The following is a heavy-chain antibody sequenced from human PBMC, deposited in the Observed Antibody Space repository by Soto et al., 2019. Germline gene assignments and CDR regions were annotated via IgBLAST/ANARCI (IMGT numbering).Heavy chain of an antibody. D-gene: IGHD4-4*01. J-gene: IGHJ6*04. V-gene: IGHV3-33*07. CDR2: IWSDGSNK. Sequence: GGSLRLSCAASGFTFSGYGMFWVRQAPGKGLEWVAVIWSDGSNKYYGDSVKGRFTISRDTSKYTLYLQMNSLRAEDTAVYFCARRTTTVNTVSVWGKGTTVTVSS. CDR3: ARRTTTVNTVSV. CDR1: GFTFSGYG.